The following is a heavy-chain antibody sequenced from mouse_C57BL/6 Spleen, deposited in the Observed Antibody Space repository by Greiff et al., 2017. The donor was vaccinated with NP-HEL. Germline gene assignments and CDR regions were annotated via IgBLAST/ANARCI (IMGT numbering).Heavy chain of an antibody. CDR2: INPGSGGT. CDR1: GYAFTNYL. D-gene: IGHD4-1*01. V-gene: IGHV1-54*01. Sequence: VQLQQSGAELVRPGTSVKVSCKASGYAFTNYLIEWVKQRPGQGLEWIGVINPGSGGTNDNEKFKGKATLTADKSSSTAYMQLSSLTSEDSAVYFCARSGLGRSFDYWGQGTTLTVSS. CDR3: ARSGLGRSFDY. J-gene: IGHJ2*01.